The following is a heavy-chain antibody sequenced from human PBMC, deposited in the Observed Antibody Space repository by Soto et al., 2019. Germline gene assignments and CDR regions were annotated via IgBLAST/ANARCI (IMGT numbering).Heavy chain of an antibody. CDR2: ISGRGDST. Sequence: EVQLLESGGGLVQPGGSLRLSCAASGFTFSSYAMNWVRQAPGKGLEWVLVISGRGDSTYYADSVKRRFAISRDNSKNTLYLQMNSLRGEDTSVYYCAKGFWAVAGTRYFDYWGQGTLVTVSS. D-gene: IGHD6-19*01. V-gene: IGHV3-23*01. CDR1: GFTFSSYA. J-gene: IGHJ4*02. CDR3: AKGFWAVAGTRYFDY.